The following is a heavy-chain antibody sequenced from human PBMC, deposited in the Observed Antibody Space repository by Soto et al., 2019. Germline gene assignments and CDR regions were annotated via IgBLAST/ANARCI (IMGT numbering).Heavy chain of an antibody. V-gene: IGHV3-30*18. CDR2: ISYDGSGT. Sequence: QVQLVESGGGVVQPGKSLRLSCAASGFTFSSYDIHWVRQAPGKGLEWVAVISYDGSGTYYADFVKGRFTISRDNSKNTVFLQMNSLTAEDTAVYYCAKDLSGDTKVWGQGTLVTVSS. D-gene: IGHD3-9*01. J-gene: IGHJ4*02. CDR1: GFTFSSYD. CDR3: AKDLSGDTKV.